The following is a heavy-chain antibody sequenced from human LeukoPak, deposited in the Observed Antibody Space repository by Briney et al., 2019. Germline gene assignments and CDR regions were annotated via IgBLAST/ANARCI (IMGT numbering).Heavy chain of an antibody. D-gene: IGHD6-6*01. CDR3: AREIAARRGYYFDY. J-gene: IGHJ4*02. Sequence: PGGSLRLSCAASGFTFSSYWMSGVRQAPGKGLEWVANIKQDGSEKYYVDSVKGRFTISRDNAKNSLYLQMNSLRAEDTAVHYCAREIAARRGYYFDYWGQGTLVTVSS. CDR1: GFTFSSYW. CDR2: IKQDGSEK. V-gene: IGHV3-7*01.